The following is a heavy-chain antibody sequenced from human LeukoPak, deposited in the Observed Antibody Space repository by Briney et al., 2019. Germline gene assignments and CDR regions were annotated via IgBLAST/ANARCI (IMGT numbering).Heavy chain of an antibody. V-gene: IGHV3-74*03. J-gene: IGHJ4*02. CDR2: IQSDGSTT. CDR1: GFTFSSYW. D-gene: IGHD5-12*01. Sequence: GGSPRLSCAASGFTFSSYWMHWVRQTPGKGLVWVSGIQSDGSTTTYADFVEGRFTISRDNAKHTLFLQMNSLRAEDTAVYYCARDRGYFPDCWGQGTLVTVSS. CDR3: ARDRGYFPDC.